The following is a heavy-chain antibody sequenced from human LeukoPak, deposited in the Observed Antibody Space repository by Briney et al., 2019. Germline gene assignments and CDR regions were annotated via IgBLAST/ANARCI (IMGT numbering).Heavy chain of an antibody. Sequence: PSETLSLTCSVSGGSISPYYWSWIRQPPGKGLEWIGYIYYRGTTNYNPSLQSRVTISVATSKNQFSLKLSSVTAADTALYSCARARASAGGFDYWGQGTLVTVSS. V-gene: IGHV4-59*01. CDR1: GGSISPYY. J-gene: IGHJ4*02. D-gene: IGHD2-15*01. CDR2: IYYRGTT. CDR3: ARARASAGGFDY.